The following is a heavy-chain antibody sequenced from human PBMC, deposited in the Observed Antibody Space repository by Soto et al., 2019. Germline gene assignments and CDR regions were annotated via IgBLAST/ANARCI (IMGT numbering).Heavy chain of an antibody. J-gene: IGHJ4*02. CDR2: ISVSGGTT. CDR1: GFTFSNYT. D-gene: IGHD6-6*01. Sequence: PXGCLRVSSAAAGFTFSNYTMSWVRQAPGKGLEWVSAISVSGGTTYYADSVKGRFAISRDNSKNTLYLQMNSLRAEDTAVYYCAKDYSGVATRPFDDWAQGTLVTVSS. V-gene: IGHV3-23*01. CDR3: AKDYSGVATRPFDD.